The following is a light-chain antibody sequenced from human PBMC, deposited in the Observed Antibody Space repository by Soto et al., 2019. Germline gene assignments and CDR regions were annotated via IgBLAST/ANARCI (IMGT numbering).Light chain of an antibody. J-gene: IGKJ3*01. Sequence: EVVMTQSPATLSVSPGERVTLSCRASESVHRNLAWYQQKPGQVPSLLIYYASTRATGVPDRFTGSGSGTEFTLTISSLQSEDFGVYHCQHSSNWPPTFGPGTKVEIK. CDR2: YAS. CDR3: QHSSNWPPT. CDR1: ESVHRN. V-gene: IGKV3-15*01.